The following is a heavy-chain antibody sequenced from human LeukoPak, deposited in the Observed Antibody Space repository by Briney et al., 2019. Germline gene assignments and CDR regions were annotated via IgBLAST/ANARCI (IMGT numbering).Heavy chain of an antibody. CDR3: ARRGAMASFDY. J-gene: IGHJ4*02. D-gene: IGHD2-2*01. Sequence: SETLSLICTVSGGSISSSSYYWGWIRQPPGKGLEWIGSIYYSGSTYYNPSLKSRVTISVDTSKNQFSLKLSSVTAADTAVYYCARRGAMASFDYWGQGTLVTVSS. CDR1: GGSISSSSYY. V-gene: IGHV4-39*01. CDR2: IYYSGST.